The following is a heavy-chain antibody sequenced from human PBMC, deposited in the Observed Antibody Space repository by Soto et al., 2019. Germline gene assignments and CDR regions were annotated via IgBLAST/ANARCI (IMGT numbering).Heavy chain of an antibody. V-gene: IGHV4-59*01. J-gene: IGHJ3*02. D-gene: IGHD6-13*01. CDR1: GGSISSYY. CDR3: ARRMGIAAAGTSGGAFDI. CDR2: IYYSGST. Sequence: QVQLQESGPGLVKPSETLSLTCTVSGGSISSYYWSWIRQPPGKGLEWIGYIYYSGSTNYNPSLKSRVTISVDTSKNQFSLKLSSVTAADTAVYYCARRMGIAAAGTSGGAFDIWGQGTMVTVSS.